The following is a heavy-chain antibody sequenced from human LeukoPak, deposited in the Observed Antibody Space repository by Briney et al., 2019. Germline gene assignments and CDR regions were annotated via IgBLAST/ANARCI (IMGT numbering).Heavy chain of an antibody. Sequence: PGGSLRLSCGASGFTFSSYPMGWVRQAPGKGLQRVSALSGSGGSTYYADSVKGRFTISRDNSKNTLYLQMNSLRAEDTAVYYCARRDTSGYFALDYWGQGTLVTVSA. CDR2: LSGSGGST. J-gene: IGHJ4*02. CDR3: ARRDTSGYFALDY. V-gene: IGHV3-23*01. D-gene: IGHD3-22*01. CDR1: GFTFSSYP.